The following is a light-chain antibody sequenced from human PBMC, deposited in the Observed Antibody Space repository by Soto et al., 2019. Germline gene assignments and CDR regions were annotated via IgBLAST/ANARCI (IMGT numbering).Light chain of an antibody. CDR3: SAYTSRSXPYV. CDR2: EVS. Sequence: QSLLTQPASVSGSPGQSITISCTGTSSDVCGYNYLSWYQQHPGKSPKLMIYEVSNRPSGFSNRFYGSKSGNTASLTISGLQAEDEDDYYCSAYTSRSXPYVLGTGTKVXV. V-gene: IGLV2-14*01. J-gene: IGLJ1*01. CDR1: SSDVCGYNY.